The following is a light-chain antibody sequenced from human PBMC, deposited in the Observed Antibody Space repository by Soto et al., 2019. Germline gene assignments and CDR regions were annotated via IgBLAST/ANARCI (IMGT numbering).Light chain of an antibody. Sequence: SVLTQPASLSGSPGQSITISCTGTSSDIGGSKYVSWYQQHPGKAPKLMIYEVTYRPSGVSARFSGSKSGNTASLTVSGLQAEDEADYYCSSYTSSGTLYVFGTGTKLTVL. CDR2: EVT. CDR1: SSDIGGSKY. CDR3: SSYTSSGTLYV. V-gene: IGLV2-14*01. J-gene: IGLJ1*01.